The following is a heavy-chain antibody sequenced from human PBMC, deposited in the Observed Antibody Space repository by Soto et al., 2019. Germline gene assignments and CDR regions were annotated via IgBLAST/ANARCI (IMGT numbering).Heavy chain of an antibody. Sequence: GESLKISCRTSGYKFTSSWIAWVRQMPGKGLEWMGIIFPSDSDTRYSPSFQGQVTISADRSASTVFLQWASLKASDTAVYFCARKDKSGYFNWFDPWGQGTLVTVS. J-gene: IGHJ5*02. D-gene: IGHD3-22*01. CDR3: ARKDKSGYFNWFDP. CDR1: GYKFTSSW. V-gene: IGHV5-51*01. CDR2: IFPSDSDT.